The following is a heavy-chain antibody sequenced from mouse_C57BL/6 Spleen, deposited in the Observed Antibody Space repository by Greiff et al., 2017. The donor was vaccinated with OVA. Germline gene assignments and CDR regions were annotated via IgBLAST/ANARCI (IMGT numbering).Heavy chain of an antibody. Sequence: QVQLQQSGPELVKPGASVKLSCKASGYAFSSSWMNWVKQRPGKGLEWIGRIYPGDGDTNYNGKFKGKATLTADKSSSTAYMQLSSLTSEDSAVYFCARRTGTTGFACWGQGTLVTVSA. D-gene: IGHD4-1*01. CDR1: GYAFSSSW. V-gene: IGHV1-82*01. J-gene: IGHJ3*01. CDR3: ARRTGTTGFAC. CDR2: IYPGDGDT.